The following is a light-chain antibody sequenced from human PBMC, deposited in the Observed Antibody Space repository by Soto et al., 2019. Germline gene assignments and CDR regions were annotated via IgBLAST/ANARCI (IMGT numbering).Light chain of an antibody. CDR2: DAS. CDR3: QQRSNWPPMNT. V-gene: IGKV3-11*01. Sequence: EIVLTQSPATLSLSPGERATLSCRASQSVSSYLAWYQQKPGQAPRLLIYDASNRATGIPARFSGSGSGTAFTLTISSLEPEDFAVYYCQQRSNWPPMNTFGQGTKLEIK. J-gene: IGKJ2*01. CDR1: QSVSSY.